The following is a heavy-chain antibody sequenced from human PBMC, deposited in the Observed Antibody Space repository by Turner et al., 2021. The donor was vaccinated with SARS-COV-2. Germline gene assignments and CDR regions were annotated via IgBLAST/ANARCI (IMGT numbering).Heavy chain of an antibody. CDR1: GYPFTSYA. CDR3: AREDTSGLFDY. Sequence: QVYLVQSGPEVKKPGASVKVSCKASGYPFTSYAISWVRQAPGHGLEWMGMISGYNDNIMDEQNFQGRATMTKDASTNTAFMELRSLRSDDTAVYFCAREDTSGLFDYWGQGTLVTVSS. V-gene: IGHV1-18*04. J-gene: IGHJ4*02. CDR2: ISGYNDNI. D-gene: IGHD6-19*01.